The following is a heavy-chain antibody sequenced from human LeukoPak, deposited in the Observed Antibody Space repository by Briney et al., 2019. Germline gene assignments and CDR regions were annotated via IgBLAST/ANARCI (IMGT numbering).Heavy chain of an antibody. J-gene: IGHJ6*03. CDR2: IYSGGST. CDR1: GFTVSSNY. D-gene: IGHD2-15*01. V-gene: IGHV3-53*01. Sequence: GGSLRLSCAASGFTVSSNYMSWVRQAPGKGLEWVSVIYSGGSTYYADSVKGRFTISRDNSKNTLYLQMNSLRAEDTAVYYCAKSGGYCSGGSCYWMDYYYYYMDVWGKGTTVTISS. CDR3: AKSGGYCSGGSCYWMDYYYYYMDV.